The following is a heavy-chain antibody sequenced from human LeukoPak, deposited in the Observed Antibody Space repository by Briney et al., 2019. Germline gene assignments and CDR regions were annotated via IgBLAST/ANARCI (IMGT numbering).Heavy chain of an antibody. D-gene: IGHD2-2*01. CDR2: IYSSGST. J-gene: IGHJ6*02. V-gene: IGHV4-61*02. CDR1: GDSVSSGSYY. CDR3: ARECFSSICPYNNMDV. Sequence: SETLSLTCTVSGDSVSSGSYYWSWIRQPAGKGLEWIGRIYSSGSTNYNPSLKSRLTMSVDTSRNQFSLKLNSVTAADTAVYYCARECFSSICPYNNMDVWGQGTTVTVSS.